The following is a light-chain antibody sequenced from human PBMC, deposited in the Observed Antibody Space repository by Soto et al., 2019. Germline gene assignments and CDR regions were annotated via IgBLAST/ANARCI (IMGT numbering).Light chain of an antibody. CDR3: TSYTTISTLYV. Sequence: QSALTQPASVSGSPGQSITISCTGTNSDVGGYNYVSWYQQHPGKAPELMIYEVSHRPSGVSNRFSGSKSDNTASLTISGLQAEDEAYYYSTSYTTISTLYVFGTGTNLTVL. V-gene: IGLV2-14*01. CDR2: EVS. J-gene: IGLJ1*01. CDR1: NSDVGGYNY.